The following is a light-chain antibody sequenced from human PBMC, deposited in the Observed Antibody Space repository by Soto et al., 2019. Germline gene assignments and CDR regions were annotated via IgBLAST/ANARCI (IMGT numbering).Light chain of an antibody. CDR3: GTWDSSLSLWM. CDR2: DNN. CDR1: STDFVGYNR. Sequence: QSVLTQPPSVSGSPGQSVTISCTGTSTDFVGYNRVSWYQQPPGTAPKLMIYDNNKRPSGIPDRFSGSKSGTSATLGITGLQTGDEADYYCGTWDSSLSLWMFGGGTKL. J-gene: IGLJ3*02. V-gene: IGLV1-51*01.